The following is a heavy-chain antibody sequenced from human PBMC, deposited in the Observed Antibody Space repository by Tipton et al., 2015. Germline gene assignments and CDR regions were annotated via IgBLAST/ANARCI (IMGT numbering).Heavy chain of an antibody. CDR3: AKGDFWSGYPEGGGLDG. Sequence: SLRLSCAASEFSFTTYAMSWVRQAPGKGLEWVSSVSATSDRTYHADPVKGRFTISRDNSNNTLFLQMNSLRAEDTAVYYCAKGDFWSGYPEGGGLDGWGQGTTVTVSS. J-gene: IGHJ6*02. D-gene: IGHD3-3*01. CDR1: EFSFTTYA. CDR2: VSATSDRT. V-gene: IGHV3-23*01.